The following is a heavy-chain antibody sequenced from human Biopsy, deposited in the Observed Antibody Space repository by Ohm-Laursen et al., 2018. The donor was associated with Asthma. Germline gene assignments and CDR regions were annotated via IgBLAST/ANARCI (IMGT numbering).Heavy chain of an antibody. CDR3: ARKAGSCISRTCYSLDF. CDR2: INSVFGTT. D-gene: IGHD2-2*01. Sequence: ASVKVSCKSLGGTFNTYVIGWARQAPGQGLEWMGGINSVFGTTTYPQKFQDRVTITADDSTSTVYMGLSSLRSEDTAVYYCARKAGSCISRTCYSLDFWGQGTLVTVSS. V-gene: IGHV1-69*13. CDR1: GGTFNTYV. J-gene: IGHJ4*02.